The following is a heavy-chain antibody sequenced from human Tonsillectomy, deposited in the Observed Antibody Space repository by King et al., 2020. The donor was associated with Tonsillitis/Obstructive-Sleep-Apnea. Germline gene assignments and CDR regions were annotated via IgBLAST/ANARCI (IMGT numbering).Heavy chain of an antibody. J-gene: IGHJ5*02. CDR1: GGSFSGYY. CDR3: ASESYCSSTSCQNWFDP. Sequence: VQLQQWGAGLLKPSETLSLTCAVYGGSFSGYYWSWIRQPPGNGLEWIGEINHSGSTNYKPSLNSRVTISVDTSKNQFSLKLSSVTAADTAVYYCASESYCSSTSCQNWFDPWGQGTLVTVSS. D-gene: IGHD2-2*01. V-gene: IGHV4-34*01. CDR2: INHSGST.